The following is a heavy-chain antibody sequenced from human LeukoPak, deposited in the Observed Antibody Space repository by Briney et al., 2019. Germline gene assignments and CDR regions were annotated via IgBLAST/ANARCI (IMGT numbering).Heavy chain of an antibody. Sequence: GGSLRLSCAASGFTFGSFSMKWVRQAPGKGLEWVSSISGSSTYMYYADSVKGRLTIARDNAKNSLYLQMSSLRAADTAVYYCAREMIGRDYGMDVWGQGTTVTVSS. CDR2: ISGSSTYM. D-gene: IGHD3-22*01. V-gene: IGHV3-21*01. J-gene: IGHJ6*02. CDR1: GFTFGSFS. CDR3: AREMIGRDYGMDV.